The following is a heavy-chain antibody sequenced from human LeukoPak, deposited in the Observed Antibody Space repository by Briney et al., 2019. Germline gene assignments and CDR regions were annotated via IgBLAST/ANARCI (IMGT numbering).Heavy chain of an antibody. J-gene: IGHJ6*03. CDR2: INPNTGGT. CDR3: ARGVSDRGDYYYYYMDV. Sequence: ASVNVSCKASGYTFTDYYMHWVRQAPGQGLEWMGWINPNTGGTNYAQRFQGRVTMTRDTSTSTAYMDLSRLISDDTAVYYCARGVSDRGDYYYYYMDVWGKGTSVSVSS. D-gene: IGHD1-14*01. CDR1: GYTFTDYY. V-gene: IGHV1-2*02.